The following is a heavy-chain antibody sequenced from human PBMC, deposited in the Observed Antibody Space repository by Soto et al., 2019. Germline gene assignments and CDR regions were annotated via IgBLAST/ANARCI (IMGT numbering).Heavy chain of an antibody. D-gene: IGHD3-10*01. CDR2: ISAYNGNT. Sequence: ASVKVSCKASGYTFTSYGISWVRQAPGQGLEWMGWISAYNGNTNYAQKLQGRVTMTTDTSTSTAYMELRSLRSDDTAVYYCAREQKGVPNPAAFDYWGQGTLVTVSS. J-gene: IGHJ4*02. CDR1: GYTFTSYG. CDR3: AREQKGVPNPAAFDY. V-gene: IGHV1-18*01.